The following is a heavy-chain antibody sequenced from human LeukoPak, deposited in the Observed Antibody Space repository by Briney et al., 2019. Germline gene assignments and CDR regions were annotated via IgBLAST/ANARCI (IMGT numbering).Heavy chain of an antibody. J-gene: IGHJ4*02. Sequence: PGGSLRLSCAASGFTFSSYAMSLVRLAPGKGLEWVSANSCSGGSTYYADSVKGRFTISRDNSKNTLYLQMNSLRAEDTAVYYCAKDRNSGSYEGGEDFDYWGQGTLVTVSS. V-gene: IGHV3-23*01. CDR2: NSCSGGST. CDR1: GFTFSSYA. D-gene: IGHD1-26*01. CDR3: AKDRNSGSYEGGEDFDY.